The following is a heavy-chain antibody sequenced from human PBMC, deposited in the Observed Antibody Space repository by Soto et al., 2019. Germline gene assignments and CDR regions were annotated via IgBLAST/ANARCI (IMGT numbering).Heavy chain of an antibody. CDR1: GFTFSSYE. CDR2: ISSSGSTI. D-gene: IGHD3-3*01. Sequence: GGSQRLSCAASGFTFSSYEMNWVRQAPGKGLEWVSYISSSGSTIYYADSVKGRFTISRDNAKNSLYLQMNSLGAKDTAVYYCAIICATYYDFWSGYPMDVWGQGATVTVSS. CDR3: AIICATYYDFWSGYPMDV. V-gene: IGHV3-48*03. J-gene: IGHJ6*02.